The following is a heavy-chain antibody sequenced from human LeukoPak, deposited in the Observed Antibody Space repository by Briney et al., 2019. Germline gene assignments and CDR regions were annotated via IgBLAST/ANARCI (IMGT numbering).Heavy chain of an antibody. D-gene: IGHD6-19*01. CDR2: XYYSGST. V-gene: IGHV4-59*01. J-gene: IGHJ4*02. Sequence: SETLSLTCTVSGGXXSXYYWXWXXXXPGXXXXXXGXXYYSGSTNYNPSXKSRVTISVDTSKNQFSLKLSSVTAADTAVYYCARVRYSSGWYDGLDYWGQGTLVTVSS. CDR3: ARVRYSSGWYDGLDY. CDR1: GGXXSXYY.